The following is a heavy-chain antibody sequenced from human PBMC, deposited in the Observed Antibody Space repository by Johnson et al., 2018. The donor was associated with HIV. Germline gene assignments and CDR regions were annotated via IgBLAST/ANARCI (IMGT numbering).Heavy chain of an antibody. Sequence: VQLVESGGGVVRPGGSLKLSCAASGFTFDDYGMSWVRQAPGKGLEWVSGINWNGASTGYPDSVKGRFTTSRDNSKNTLYVQMNSLRAEDTALYYCAKDRSTGWYPAFDIWGQGTMVTVSS. V-gene: IGHV3-20*04. J-gene: IGHJ3*02. D-gene: IGHD6-19*01. CDR3: AKDRSTGWYPAFDI. CDR2: INWNGAST. CDR1: GFTFDDYG.